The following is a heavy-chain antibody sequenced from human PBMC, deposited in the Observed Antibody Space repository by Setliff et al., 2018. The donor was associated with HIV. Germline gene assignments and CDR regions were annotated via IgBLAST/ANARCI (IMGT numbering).Heavy chain of an antibody. CDR2: INSDNGNT. CDR1: GYTLSTYA. D-gene: IGHD2-2*01. J-gene: IGHJ5*02. Sequence: VASVKVSCKASGYTLSTYALYWVRQAPGQRLEWMGWINSDNGNTKFSQKFQGRLTITADTTASTAYMVLGSLTSEDTAVYYCARGGAMEYQLLYNYFDPWGQGTLVTVSS. CDR3: ARGGAMEYQLLYNYFDP. V-gene: IGHV1-3*01.